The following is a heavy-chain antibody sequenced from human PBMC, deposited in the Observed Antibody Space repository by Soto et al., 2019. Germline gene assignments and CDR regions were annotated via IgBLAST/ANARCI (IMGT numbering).Heavy chain of an antibody. CDR1: GYTFTGYY. CDR2: INPNSGGT. Sequence: ASVKVSCKASGYTFTGYYMHWVRQAPGQGLEWMGWINPNSGGTNYAQKFQGRVTMTTDTSTSTAYMELRSLRSDDTAVYYCARLLRYFDLSYNWFDPWGQGTLVTAPQ. CDR3: ARLLRYFDLSYNWFDP. D-gene: IGHD3-9*01. J-gene: IGHJ5*02. V-gene: IGHV1-2*02.